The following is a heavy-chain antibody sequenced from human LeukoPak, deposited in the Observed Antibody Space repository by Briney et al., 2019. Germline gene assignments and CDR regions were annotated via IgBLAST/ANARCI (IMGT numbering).Heavy chain of an antibody. CDR3: VREYSSSSGRAFDM. CDR2: ISTDGSST. J-gene: IGHJ3*02. V-gene: IGHV3-74*01. CDR1: GFTFSSYW. Sequence: GGSLRLSCAASGFTFSSYWMHWVRQTPGKGLEWVSRISTDGSSTNSADSVKGRLTISRDNAKNTLYLQMNSLRAEDTAVYYCVREYSSSSGRAFDMWGQGTMVTVSP. D-gene: IGHD6-6*01.